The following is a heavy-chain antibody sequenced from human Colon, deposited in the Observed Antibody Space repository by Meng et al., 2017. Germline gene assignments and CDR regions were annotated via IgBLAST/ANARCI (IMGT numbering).Heavy chain of an antibody. Sequence: QVPWTGAGPNLLRPSDPLSPSRPLSGGSVSSPSYYWSWIRQTPGKGLEWIGYVYYTGSANYNPSLKSRVTISVDTSKNHFSLNLTSVTAADTAVYYCARGRGSYSSIDFWGQGTLVTVSS. D-gene: IGHD1-26*01. CDR3: ARGRGSYSSIDF. V-gene: IGHV4-61*03. CDR2: VYYTGSA. J-gene: IGHJ4*02. CDR1: GGSVSSPSYY.